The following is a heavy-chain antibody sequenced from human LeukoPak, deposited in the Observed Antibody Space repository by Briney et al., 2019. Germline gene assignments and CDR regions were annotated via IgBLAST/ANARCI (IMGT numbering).Heavy chain of an antibody. V-gene: IGHV1-18*01. CDR2: ISAYNGNT. J-gene: IGHJ5*02. Sequence: ASVKVSCKASGYTFTSYGISWVRQAPGQGLEWMGWISAYNGNTNYAQKFQGRVTITADESTSTAYMELSSLRSEDTAMYYCATTYYYGSGSHEGYSWFDPWGQGTLVTVSS. CDR3: ATTYYYGSGSHEGYSWFDP. D-gene: IGHD3-10*01. CDR1: GYTFTSYG.